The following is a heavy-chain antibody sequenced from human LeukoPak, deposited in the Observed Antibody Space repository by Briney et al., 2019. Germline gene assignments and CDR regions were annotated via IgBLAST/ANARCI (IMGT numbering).Heavy chain of an antibody. CDR2: ISFDGSYK. CDR3: AKDNLAVVY. CDR1: GFTFSSYA. V-gene: IGHV3-30*04. Sequence: SGGSLRLSCAASGFTFSSYAMHWVRQAPGKGLEWVAIISFDGSYKNYADSVKGRFTTSRDNSKNTLYLQMNSLRAEDTAVYYCAKDNLAVVYWGQGTLVTVSS. D-gene: IGHD6-19*01. J-gene: IGHJ4*02.